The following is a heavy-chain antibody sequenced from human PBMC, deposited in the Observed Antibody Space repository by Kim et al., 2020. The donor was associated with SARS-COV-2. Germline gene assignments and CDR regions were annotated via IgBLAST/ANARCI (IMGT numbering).Heavy chain of an antibody. Sequence: SKTLSLTCTVSGGSISSSSYYWGWIRQPPGKGLEWIGSIYYSGSTYYNPSLKSRVTISVDTSKNQFSLKLSSVTAADTAVYYCARTAGFDIVVVPAAMSFDYWGQGTLVTVSP. CDR1: GGSISSSSYY. CDR2: IYYSGST. J-gene: IGHJ4*02. V-gene: IGHV4-39*01. D-gene: IGHD2-2*01. CDR3: ARTAGFDIVVVPAAMSFDY.